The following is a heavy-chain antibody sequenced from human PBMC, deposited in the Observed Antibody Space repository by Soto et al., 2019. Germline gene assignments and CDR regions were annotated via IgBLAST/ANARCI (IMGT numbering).Heavy chain of an antibody. V-gene: IGHV4-59*01. CDR2: IFYSGNT. CDR3: GRDSGYGDPFDF. J-gene: IGHJ4*02. D-gene: IGHD4-17*01. Sequence: PSETLSLTCTVSGDYISPYYWSWIRQSRGKGLEWIGYIFYSGNTNYNPSLRRRVTISVDTSKNQFSLKLSSVTAADTAVYYCGRDSGYGDPFDFWGQGTLVTVSS. CDR1: GDYISPYY.